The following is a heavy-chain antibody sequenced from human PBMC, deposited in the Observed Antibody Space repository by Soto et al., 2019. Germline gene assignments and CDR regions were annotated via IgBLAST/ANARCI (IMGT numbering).Heavy chain of an antibody. CDR3: AKVTGYDYYYYYYMDV. J-gene: IGHJ6*03. CDR2: ISGSGGST. Sequence: GGSLRLSCAASGFTFSSYAMSWVRQAPGKGLEWVSAISGSGGSTYYADSVKGRFTISRDNSKNTLYLQMNSLRAEDTAVYYCAKVTGYDYYYYYYMDVWGKGTTVTVS. D-gene: IGHD3-9*01. V-gene: IGHV3-23*01. CDR1: GFTFSSYA.